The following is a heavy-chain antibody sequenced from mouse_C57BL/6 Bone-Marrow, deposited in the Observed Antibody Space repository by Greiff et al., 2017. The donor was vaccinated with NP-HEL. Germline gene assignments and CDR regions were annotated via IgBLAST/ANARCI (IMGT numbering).Heavy chain of an antibody. J-gene: IGHJ4*01. D-gene: IGHD1-1*01. Sequence: EVQLKQSGAELVRPGASVKLSCTASGFNIKDYYMHWVKQRPEQGLEWIGRIDPEDGDTEYAPKFQGKATMTADTSSNTAYLQLSSLTSEDTAVYYCTTPITTVVDAMDYWGQGTSVTVSS. CDR3: TTPITTVVDAMDY. V-gene: IGHV14-1*01. CDR2: IDPEDGDT. CDR1: GFNIKDYY.